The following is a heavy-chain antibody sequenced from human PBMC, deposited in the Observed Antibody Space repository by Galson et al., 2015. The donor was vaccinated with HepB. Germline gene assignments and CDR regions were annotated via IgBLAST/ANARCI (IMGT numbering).Heavy chain of an antibody. Sequence: SLRLSCAASGFTFSSYGMHWVRQAPGKGLEWVAVIWYDGSNKYYADSVKGRFTVSRDSAKNTMYLQMDSLRAEDTAIYYCVKDCGYVYGDYDGYFQSWGQGALVTVSS. CDR1: GFTFSSYG. CDR3: VKDCGYVYGDYDGYFQS. D-gene: IGHD4-17*01. CDR2: IWYDGSNK. V-gene: IGHV3-33*06. J-gene: IGHJ1*01.